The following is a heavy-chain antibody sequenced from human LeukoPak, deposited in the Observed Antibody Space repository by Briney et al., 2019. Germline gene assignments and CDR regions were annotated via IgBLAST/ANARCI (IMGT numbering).Heavy chain of an antibody. CDR1: GYTFTGYY. CDR3: ARPARPGAFGI. V-gene: IGHV1-2*02. D-gene: IGHD3-10*01. CDR2: INPNSGGT. J-gene: IGHJ3*02. Sequence: ASVKVSCKASGYTFTGYYMHWVRQAPGQGLEWMGWINPNSGGTNYAQKFQGRVTMTRDTSINTAYMELSSLRSDDSAVYYCARPARPGAFGIWGQGTMVTVSS.